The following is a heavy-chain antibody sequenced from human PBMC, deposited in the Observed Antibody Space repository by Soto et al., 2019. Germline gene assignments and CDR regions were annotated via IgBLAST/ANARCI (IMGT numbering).Heavy chain of an antibody. V-gene: IGHV3-30-3*01. CDR2: ISYDGSSK. CDR1: GFTFSSYA. J-gene: IGHJ4*02. Sequence: QVQLVESGGGVVQPGRSLRLSCAASGFTFSSYAMHWVRQASGKGLEWVAFISYDGSSKFYADSVKGRFTISRDNSKNTLDLQMNSLSVEDTALYYCATERDSFDYWGQGTLVTVSS. CDR3: ATERDSFDY.